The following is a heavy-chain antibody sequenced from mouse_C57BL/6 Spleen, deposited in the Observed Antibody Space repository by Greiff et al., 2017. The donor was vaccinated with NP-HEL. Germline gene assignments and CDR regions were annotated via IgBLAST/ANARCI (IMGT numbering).Heavy chain of an antibody. J-gene: IGHJ4*01. Sequence: QVQLQQSGAELVKPGASVKISCKASGYAFSSYWMTWVKQRPGKGLEWIGQIYPGDGDTTYNGKFKGKATLTADKSSSTAYMQLSSLTSEDSAVYFCATAHYYAMDYWGQGTSVTVSS. CDR2: IYPGDGDT. CDR1: GYAFSSYW. V-gene: IGHV1-80*01. CDR3: ATAHYYAMDY.